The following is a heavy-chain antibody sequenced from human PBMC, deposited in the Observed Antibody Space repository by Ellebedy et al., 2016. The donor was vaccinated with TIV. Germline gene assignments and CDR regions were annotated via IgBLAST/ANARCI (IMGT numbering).Heavy chain of an antibody. CDR2: IYYSGST. V-gene: IGHV4-59*01. D-gene: IGHD2-15*01. Sequence: SETLSLXXTVSGGSISSYYWSWIRQPPGKGLEWIGYIYYSGSTNYNPSLKSRVTISVDTSKNQFSLKLSSVTAADTAVYYCARVRCSGGSCYIDYWGQGTLVTVSS. CDR1: GGSISSYY. J-gene: IGHJ4*02. CDR3: ARVRCSGGSCYIDY.